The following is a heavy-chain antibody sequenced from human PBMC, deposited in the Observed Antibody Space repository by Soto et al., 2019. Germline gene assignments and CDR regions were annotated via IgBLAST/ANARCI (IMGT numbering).Heavy chain of an antibody. CDR2: IYWDDDK. Sequence: QITLKESGPTLVKPTQTLTLTCTFSGFSLSTSGVGVGWIRQPPGKALEWLTFIYWDDDKRNSPFLKSRLTIPKDTSKNQVVLTMTNMDPVDTATYYCAHLVVAGITYSFDSWGQGTLVTVSS. CDR1: GFSLSTSGVG. J-gene: IGHJ4*02. V-gene: IGHV2-5*02. CDR3: AHLVVAGITYSFDS. D-gene: IGHD2-15*01.